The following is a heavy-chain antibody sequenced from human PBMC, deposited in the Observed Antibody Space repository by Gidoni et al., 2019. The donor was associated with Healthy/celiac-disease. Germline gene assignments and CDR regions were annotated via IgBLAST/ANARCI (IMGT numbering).Heavy chain of an antibody. Sequence: QVQLVESGGGVVQPGRSLSPSCAAPGFPFSTYPMHWVRQAPGKGLEGVAVISYDGSNKYYADSVKGRFTISRDNSKNTLYLQMNSLRAEDTAVYYCARGTMVRGVIMRPTPDYWGQGTLVTVSS. J-gene: IGHJ4*02. V-gene: IGHV3-30*04. CDR3: ARGTMVRGVIMRPTPDY. CDR1: GFPFSTYP. D-gene: IGHD3-10*01. CDR2: ISYDGSNK.